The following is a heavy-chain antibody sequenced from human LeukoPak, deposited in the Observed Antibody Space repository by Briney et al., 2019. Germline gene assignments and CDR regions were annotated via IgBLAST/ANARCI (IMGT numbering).Heavy chain of an antibody. V-gene: IGHV6-1*01. Sequence: SQTLSLTCAISGDSVSSNSAAWNWIRQSPSRGLEWLGRTYYRSKWYNDYAVSVKSRITINPDTSKNQFSLQLNSVTPEDTAVYYCARSQLRFGWSAIHDAFDIWGQGTMVTVSS. D-gene: IGHD3-3*01. CDR3: ARSQLRFGWSAIHDAFDI. CDR1: GDSVSSNSAA. J-gene: IGHJ3*02. CDR2: TYYRSKWYN.